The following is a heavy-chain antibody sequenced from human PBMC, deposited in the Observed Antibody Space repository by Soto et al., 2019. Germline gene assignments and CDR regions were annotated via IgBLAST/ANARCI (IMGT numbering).Heavy chain of an antibody. CDR3: ARDPLYYYDSSGPGALYYYYGMDV. V-gene: IGHV3-7*03. J-gene: IGHJ6*04. CDR2: IKQDGSEK. D-gene: IGHD3-22*01. CDR1: GFTFSIYW. Sequence: LSLSCAASGFTFSIYWMSWVRQAPGKGLEWVANIKQDGSEKYYVDSVKGRFTISRDNAKNSLYLQMNSLRAEDTAVYYCARDPLYYYDSSGPGALYYYYGMDVWGKGPTVTVSS.